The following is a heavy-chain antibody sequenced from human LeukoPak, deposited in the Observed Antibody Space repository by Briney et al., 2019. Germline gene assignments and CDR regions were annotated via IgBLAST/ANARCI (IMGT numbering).Heavy chain of an antibody. CDR2: ISSSGSTI. CDR1: GFTFSSYE. Sequence: GGSLRLSCAASGFTFSSYEMNWVRQAPGKGLEWVSYISSSGSTIYYADSVKGRFTISRDNAKNSLYLQMNSLRAEDTAVIYCAELGITMIGGVWGKGTTVTISS. V-gene: IGHV3-48*03. D-gene: IGHD3-10*02. CDR3: AELGITMIGGV. J-gene: IGHJ6*04.